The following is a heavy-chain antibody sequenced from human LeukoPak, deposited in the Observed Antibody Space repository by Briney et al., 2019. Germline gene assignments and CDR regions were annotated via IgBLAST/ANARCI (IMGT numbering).Heavy chain of an antibody. CDR3: ARTIYGDSIHFDY. Sequence: ASVKVSCKVSGYTLTELSMHWVRQAPGQGLEWIGGIIPIFGTANYAQKFQGRVTITTDESTSTAYMELSSLRSEDTAVYYCARTIYGDSIHFDYWGQGTLVTVSS. CDR2: IIPIFGTA. D-gene: IGHD4-17*01. V-gene: IGHV1-69*05. CDR1: GYTLTELS. J-gene: IGHJ4*02.